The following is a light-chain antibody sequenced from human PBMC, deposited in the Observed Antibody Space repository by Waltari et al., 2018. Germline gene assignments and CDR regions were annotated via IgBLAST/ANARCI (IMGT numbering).Light chain of an antibody. CDR2: HVS. Sequence: HSALTQPASVSGSPGQSITIPCPGTSSDICFYTFVSWYQQHPGKAPKVMIYHVSNRPSGVSNRFSGSKSGNTASLTISGLQPEDEADYYCASETSTTTLYVFGSGTKVTVL. CDR3: ASETSTTTLYV. V-gene: IGLV2-14*03. J-gene: IGLJ1*01. CDR1: SSDICFYTF.